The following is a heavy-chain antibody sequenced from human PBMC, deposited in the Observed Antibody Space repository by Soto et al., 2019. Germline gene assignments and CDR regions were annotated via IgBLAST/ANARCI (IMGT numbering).Heavy chain of an antibody. CDR3: AKNNPWMIGFDT. D-gene: IGHD2-21*01. V-gene: IGHV3-23*01. CDR1: GFVFKNYG. Sequence: GGSLRLSCAASGFVFKNYGMSWVRQAPGKEPEWVSAISISGDDSYYPDSVKGRFTISRDNSKSMLFLQMNSLRAEDTAFYYCAKNNPWMIGFDTWGQGTMVTVSS. J-gene: IGHJ3*02. CDR2: ISISGDDS.